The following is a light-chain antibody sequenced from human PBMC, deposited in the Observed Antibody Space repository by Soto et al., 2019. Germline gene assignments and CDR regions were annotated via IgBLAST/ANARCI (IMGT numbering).Light chain of an antibody. CDR1: SSNIGAGYD. V-gene: IGLV1-40*01. CDR3: QSYDSSLSGYV. J-gene: IGLJ1*01. CDR2: GNN. Sequence: QSVLTQPPSVSGAPGQRLTISCTGSSSNIGAGYDVHWYRQPPGTAPKLLIFGNNNRPSGVPDRFSGSKSGTSASLAITGLQAEDEADYYGQSYDSSLSGYVFGTGTKLTVL.